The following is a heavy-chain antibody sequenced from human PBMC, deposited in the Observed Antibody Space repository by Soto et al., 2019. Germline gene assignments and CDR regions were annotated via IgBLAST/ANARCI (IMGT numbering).Heavy chain of an antibody. J-gene: IGHJ4*02. Sequence: SETLSLTCSVSGGSVSSGNYYWSWIRQPPGKGLEWIGYIYYSGSTNYNPSLKSRVTISVDTSKNQFSLKLSSVTAADTAVFYCGSYDVLAAYYYWGQGTLVTVSS. V-gene: IGHV4-61*01. CDR1: GGSVSSGNYY. D-gene: IGHD3-9*01. CDR3: GSYDVLAAYYY. CDR2: IYYSGST.